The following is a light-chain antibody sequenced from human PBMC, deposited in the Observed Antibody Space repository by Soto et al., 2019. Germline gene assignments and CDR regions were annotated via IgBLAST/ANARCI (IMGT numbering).Light chain of an antibody. CDR3: CSYAGSSSVV. V-gene: IGLV2-23*01. CDR1: SSDVGSYNL. Sequence: QSALTQPASVSGSPGQSITISCNGTSSDVGSYNLVSWYQQHPGKAPKLIIYEGSKRPSGVSNRFSGSKSGNTAYLTISGLQAEDEADYYCCSYAGSSSVVFGGGTQLTVL. CDR2: EGS. J-gene: IGLJ2*01.